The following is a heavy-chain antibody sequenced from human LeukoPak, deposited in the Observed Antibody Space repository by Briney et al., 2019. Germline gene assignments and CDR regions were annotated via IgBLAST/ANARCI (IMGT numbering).Heavy chain of an antibody. D-gene: IGHD3-10*01. CDR2: VGPAGYT. J-gene: IGHJ4*02. Sequence: GGSLRLSCAASGFTFRTYDMHWVRQDTGKGLEWVSTVGPAGYTYYPGSVKGRFTISRENARNSLYLQMNSLRAGDTAVYYCTRDVGSGSYRFDYWGQGTLVTVSS. V-gene: IGHV3-13*01. CDR1: GFTFRTYD. CDR3: TRDVGSGSYRFDY.